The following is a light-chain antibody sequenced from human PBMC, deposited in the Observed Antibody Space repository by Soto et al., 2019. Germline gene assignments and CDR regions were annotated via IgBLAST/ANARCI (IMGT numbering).Light chain of an antibody. CDR1: QSVGGN. CDR3: QQYNNWPPWT. J-gene: IGKJ1*01. V-gene: IGKV3-15*01. CDR2: AAS. Sequence: EIVMTQSPATLSVSPGERATLSCRASQSVGGNLAWYQQKPGQPPRLLIYAASSRPTGIPARFSGSGSGTEFTLTLRSLRSEDFAVYYCQQYNNWPPWTFGQGTKVEIK.